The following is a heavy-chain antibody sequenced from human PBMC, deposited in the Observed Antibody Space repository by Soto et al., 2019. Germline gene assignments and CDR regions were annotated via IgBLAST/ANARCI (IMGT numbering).Heavy chain of an antibody. CDR3: ARSSGWIDY. J-gene: IGHJ4*02. V-gene: IGHV6-1*01. CDR1: GDSVSSNSAA. CDR2: TYYRSKWHN. D-gene: IGHD6-19*01. Sequence: SQTLSLTCAISGDSVSSNSAAWNWIRQPPSRGLEWLGRTYYRSKWHNDYAVSVKSRITINPDTSKNQFSLQLNSVTPDDTAVYYCARSSGWIDYWGQGTLVPSPQ.